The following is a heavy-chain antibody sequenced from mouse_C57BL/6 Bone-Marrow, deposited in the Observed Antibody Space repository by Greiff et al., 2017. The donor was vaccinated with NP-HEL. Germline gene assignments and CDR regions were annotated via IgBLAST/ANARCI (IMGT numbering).Heavy chain of an antibody. CDR3: ARKNYGNGRYFDV. J-gene: IGHJ1*03. D-gene: IGHD2-1*01. Sequence: VKLVESGAELVKPGASVKLSCKASGYTFTSYWMQWVKQRPGQGLEWIGEIDPSDSYTNYNQKFKGKATLTVDTSSSTAYMQLSSLTSEDSAVYYCARKNYGNGRYFDVWGTGTTVTVSS. CDR2: IDPSDSYT. CDR1: GYTFTSYW. V-gene: IGHV1-50*01.